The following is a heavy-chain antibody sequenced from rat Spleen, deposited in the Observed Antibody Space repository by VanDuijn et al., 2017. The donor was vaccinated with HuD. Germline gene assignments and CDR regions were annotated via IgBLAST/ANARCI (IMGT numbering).Heavy chain of an antibody. V-gene: IGHV2-6*01. Sequence: QVQLKESGPGLVQPSQTLSLTCTVSGLSLTSNSVSWIRQPPGKGLEWIAAISSGGNTYYNSALKSRLSISRDTSKSQVFLKMNSLQTEDTAMYFCARYDYYDGTYYDHYFDYWGQGVMVTVSS. CDR1: GLSLTSNS. J-gene: IGHJ2*01. D-gene: IGHD1-12*02. CDR2: ISSGGNT. CDR3: ARYDYYDGTYYDHYFDY.